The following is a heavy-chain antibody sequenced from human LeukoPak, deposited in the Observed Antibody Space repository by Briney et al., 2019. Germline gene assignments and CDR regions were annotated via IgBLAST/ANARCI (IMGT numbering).Heavy chain of an antibody. V-gene: IGHV1-18*01. Sequence: ASVKVSCKASGYTFTSYGISWVRQAPGQGLEWMGWISAYNGNTNYAQKLQGRVTMTTDTSTSTAYMELRSLRSDDTAVYYWARDSGGYCSGGSCYANWFDPWGQGTLVTVSS. CDR1: GYTFTSYG. J-gene: IGHJ5*02. D-gene: IGHD2-15*01. CDR3: ARDSGGYCSGGSCYANWFDP. CDR2: ISAYNGNT.